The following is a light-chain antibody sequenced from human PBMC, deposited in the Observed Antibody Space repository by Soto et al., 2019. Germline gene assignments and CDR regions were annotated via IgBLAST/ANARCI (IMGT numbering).Light chain of an antibody. CDR3: QPYNSYSRT. CDR2: GAS. CDR1: QSVSNNY. J-gene: IGKJ1*01. V-gene: IGKV3-20*01. Sequence: EIVLTQSPGTLSLSPGERATLSCRASQSVSNNYLAWYQQKPGQAPRLLIYGASNRATGIPDRFSGSGSGTDFTLTISRLEPEDFATYYCQPYNSYSRTFGQGTKVDIK.